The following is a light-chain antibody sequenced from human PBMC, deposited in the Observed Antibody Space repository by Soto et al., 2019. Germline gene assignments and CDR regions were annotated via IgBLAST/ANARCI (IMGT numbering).Light chain of an antibody. CDR3: QQYYSYPQT. CDR1: QGISSY. V-gene: IGKV1-8*01. J-gene: IGKJ1*01. CDR2: AAS. Sequence: AIRMTQSPSSLSASTGDRVTITCRATQGISSYLAWYQQKPGSAPKLLIYAASTLQSGVPSRFSGSGSRTDFTLTISCLQSEDFATYYCQQYYSYPQTFGQGTKVEIK.